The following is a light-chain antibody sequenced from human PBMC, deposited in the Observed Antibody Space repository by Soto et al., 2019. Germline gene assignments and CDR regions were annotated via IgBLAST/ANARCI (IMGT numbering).Light chain of an antibody. CDR1: QSISAY. CDR3: LESYSTPSVT. V-gene: IGKV1-39*01. CDR2: AAS. Sequence: DIQMTQSPSSMSASVGDRVTITCRASQSISAYLNWYQQKPGKAPKLLIYAASSLQSGVPSRFSGSGSGTDFTLTISSLQPEDFATYYCLESYSTPSVTFGPGTKVDIK. J-gene: IGKJ3*01.